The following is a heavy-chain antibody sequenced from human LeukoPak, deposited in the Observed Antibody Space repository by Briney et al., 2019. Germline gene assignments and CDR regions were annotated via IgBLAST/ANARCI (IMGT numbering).Heavy chain of an antibody. D-gene: IGHD3-10*01. CDR3: ARGALLWFGAKMEYYFDY. J-gene: IGHJ4*02. CDR1: GDSISSSSSY. CDR2: IYYSGNT. V-gene: IGHV4-39*07. Sequence: SETLSLTCTVSGDSISSSSSYWGWIRQPPGEGLEWIGSIYYSGNTYYNPSLKSRVTISVDMSKSQFSLSLRSVTAADTAVYYCARGALLWFGAKMEYYFDYWGQGTPLTVSS.